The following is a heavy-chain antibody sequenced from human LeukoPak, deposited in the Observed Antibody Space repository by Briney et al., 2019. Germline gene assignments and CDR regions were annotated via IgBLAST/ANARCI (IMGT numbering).Heavy chain of an antibody. J-gene: IGHJ3*02. V-gene: IGHV3-48*03. D-gene: IGHD5-18*01. CDR3: ARPREYNYGNKAFDI. CDR1: GFTFRNYE. Sequence: PEGSLRLSCAASGFTFRNYEMNWVRQAPGKGLEWVSYIDTSGSTIYYTDSVKGRFIISRDNAKNSLYLQMNSLRAEDTAVYYCARPREYNYGNKAFDIWGQGTMVTVSS. CDR2: IDTSGSTI.